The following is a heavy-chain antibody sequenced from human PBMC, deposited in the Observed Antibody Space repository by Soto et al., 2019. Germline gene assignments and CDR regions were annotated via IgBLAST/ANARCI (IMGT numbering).Heavy chain of an antibody. V-gene: IGHV3-23*01. J-gene: IGHJ4*02. CDR2: ISGSGGST. CDR1: GFTFSSYA. D-gene: IGHD2-2*01. CDR3: EKHFVVVHAAGDYFDY. Sequence: PGGSLRLSCAASGFTFSSYAMSWVRQAPGKGLEWVSGISGSGGSTYYPDSVKGRFTISRDNFKNTLYLQMNSLRAEDTAVYYCEKHFVVVHAAGDYFDYWGQGNQVTVSS.